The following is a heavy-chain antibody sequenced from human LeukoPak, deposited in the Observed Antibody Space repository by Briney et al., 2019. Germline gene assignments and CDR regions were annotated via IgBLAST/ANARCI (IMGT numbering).Heavy chain of an antibody. CDR1: GGTFSSYA. D-gene: IGHD1-26*01. J-gene: IGHJ5*02. CDR3: ARVMGPRGSYGWFDP. Sequence: GASVKVSCKASGGTFSSYAISWVRQAPGQGLEWMGGIIPIFGTANYAQKFQGRVTITADKSTSTAYMELSSLRSEDTAVYYCARVMGPRGSYGWFDPWGQGTLVTVSS. CDR2: IIPIFGTA. V-gene: IGHV1-69*06.